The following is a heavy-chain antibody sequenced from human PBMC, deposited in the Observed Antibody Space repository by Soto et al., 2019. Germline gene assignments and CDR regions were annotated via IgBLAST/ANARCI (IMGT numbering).Heavy chain of an antibody. J-gene: IGHJ3*02. CDR1: GYTFTSYG. Sequence: QVQLVQSGAEVKKPGASVKVSCKASGYTFTSYGISWVRQAPGQGLEWMGWISAYNGNTNYAQKLQGRVTMTTDTSTSTAYRELRNLRSDDTAVYYCARREGSSGYNAYAFDIWGQGTMVTVSS. CDR3: ARREGSSGYNAYAFDI. CDR2: ISAYNGNT. V-gene: IGHV1-18*01. D-gene: IGHD3-22*01.